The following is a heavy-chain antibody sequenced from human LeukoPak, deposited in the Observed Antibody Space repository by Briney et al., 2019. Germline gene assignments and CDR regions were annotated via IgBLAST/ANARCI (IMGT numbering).Heavy chain of an antibody. CDR1: GFTFSGYD. Sequence: GSLRLSCAASGFTFSGYDFHWVRQATGRGLEWVSAIGTVGDTHYLDSVKGRFTISRENAKNSLYLQMNSLRAGDTAVYYCARETGDVLLGAFDIWGQGTMVTVSS. D-gene: IGHD3-10*01. J-gene: IGHJ3*02. CDR3: ARETGDVLLGAFDI. V-gene: IGHV3-13*04. CDR2: IGTVGDT.